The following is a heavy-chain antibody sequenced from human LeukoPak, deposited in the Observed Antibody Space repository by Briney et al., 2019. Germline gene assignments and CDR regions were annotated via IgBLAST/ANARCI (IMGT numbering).Heavy chain of an antibody. J-gene: IGHJ3*02. CDR3: ARGPLGYCSGTSCYKGGPFDI. CDR1: GFTFSSYP. V-gene: IGHV3-30-3*01. D-gene: IGHD2-2*01. CDR2: ISYDGSNN. Sequence: GGSLRLSCAASGFTFSSYPMHWVRQAPGKGLEWVAVISYDGSNNYSADSVKGRFTISRDNSKNTPYVQMNSLRAEDTAVYYCARGPLGYCSGTSCYKGGPFDIWGQGTMVTVSS.